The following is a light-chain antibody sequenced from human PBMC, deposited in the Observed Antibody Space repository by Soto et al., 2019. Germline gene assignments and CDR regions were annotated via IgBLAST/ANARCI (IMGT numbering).Light chain of an antibody. V-gene: IGLV2-23*01. J-gene: IGLJ3*02. CDR2: EDS. CDR3: CSYAGSSTSWV. CDR1: SSDAGTYNF. Sequence: QSALTQPASVSGSPGQSITISCTGTSSDAGTYNFVSWYQQHPGTAPKVIIYEDSTRPSGVSNRISGSKSGNTASLTISGLQAEDEADYYCCSYAGSSTSWVFGGGTQLTVL.